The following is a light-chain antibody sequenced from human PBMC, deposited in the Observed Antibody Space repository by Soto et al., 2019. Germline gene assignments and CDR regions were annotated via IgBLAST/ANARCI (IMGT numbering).Light chain of an antibody. J-gene: IGLJ2*01. CDR3: GSYTISSTLMI. Sequence: QSALTQPASVSGSPGRSITISCSGTPSDIGAYNYVSWYQHLPGKAPKVIIYDVTNRPSGVSSRFSGSKSGTTASLTISGLQAEDEANYYCGSYTISSTLMIFGGGTKLTVL. CDR2: DVT. V-gene: IGLV2-14*03. CDR1: PSDIGAYNY.